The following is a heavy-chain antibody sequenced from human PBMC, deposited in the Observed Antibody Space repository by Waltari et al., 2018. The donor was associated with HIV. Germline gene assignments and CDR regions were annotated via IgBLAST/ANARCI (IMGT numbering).Heavy chain of an antibody. J-gene: IGHJ4*02. CDR2: ISYGGRNK. V-gene: IGHV3-30*04. D-gene: IGHD3-22*01. CDR1: GFTFSPYA. CDR3: ARDGHFYDSRPLDY. Sequence: QVQLVESGGGVVQPGRSLGLSCAASGFTFSPYAIPGVRQAPGKGLEWVASISYGGRNKSYADSVKGRFTSSRDNSKNTVYLQMNSRRGEDTAVYYCARDGHFYDSRPLDYWGQGILVTVSS.